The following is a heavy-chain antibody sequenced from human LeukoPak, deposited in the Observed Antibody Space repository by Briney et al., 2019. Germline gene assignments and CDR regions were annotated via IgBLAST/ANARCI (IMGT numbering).Heavy chain of an antibody. V-gene: IGHV1-69*13. CDR2: IIPIFGTA. J-gene: IGHJ4*02. D-gene: IGHD4-11*01. Sequence: ASVKVSCTASGGTFSSYAISWVRQAPGQGLEWMGGIIPIFGTANYAQKFQGRVTITADESTSTAYMELSSLRSEDTAVYYCARVSDYSNRSPMDYWGQGSLVTASS. CDR3: ARVSDYSNRSPMDY. CDR1: GGTFSSYA.